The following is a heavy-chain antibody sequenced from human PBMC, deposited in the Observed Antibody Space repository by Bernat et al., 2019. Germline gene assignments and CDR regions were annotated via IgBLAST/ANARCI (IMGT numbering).Heavy chain of an antibody. Sequence: QVQLQESGPGLVKPSQTLSLTCTVSGGSISSGGYYWSWIRQPPGKGLEWIGYIYYSGSTNYNPSLKSRVTISVDTSKNQFSLKLSSVTAADTAVYYCARTTRDYSGSYWASSWFDPWGQGTLVTVSS. CDR3: ARTTRDYSGSYWASSWFDP. J-gene: IGHJ5*02. D-gene: IGHD1-26*01. CDR1: GGSISSGGYY. V-gene: IGHV4-61*08. CDR2: IYYSGST.